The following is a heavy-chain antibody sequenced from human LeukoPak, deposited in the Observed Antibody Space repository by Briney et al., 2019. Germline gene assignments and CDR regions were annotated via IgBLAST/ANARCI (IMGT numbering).Heavy chain of an antibody. CDR1: GYTFTGYY. J-gene: IGHJ4*02. Sequence: GASVKVSCKASGYTFTGYYMHWVRQAPGQGLEWMGRIIPILGIANYAQKFQGRVTITADKSTSTAYMELSSLRSEDTAVYYCARARGYSYGPLDYWGQGTLITVSS. CDR3: ARARGYSYGPLDY. V-gene: IGHV1-69*04. CDR2: IIPILGIA. D-gene: IGHD5-18*01.